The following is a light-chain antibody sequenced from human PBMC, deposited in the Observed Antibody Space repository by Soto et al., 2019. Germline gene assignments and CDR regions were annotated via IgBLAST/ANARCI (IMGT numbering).Light chain of an antibody. CDR1: TGAVTSGHY. V-gene: IGLV7-46*01. CDR2: DTK. CDR3: LLSYSGPRV. J-gene: IGLJ3*02. Sequence: AVVTQEPSLTVSPGETVTLTCGSSTGAVTSGHYPYWFQQKPGQAPRTLIYDTKNKHSWTPARFSGSLLGGKAALTLSGAQPEDEAEYYCLLSYSGPRVFGGGTQLTVL.